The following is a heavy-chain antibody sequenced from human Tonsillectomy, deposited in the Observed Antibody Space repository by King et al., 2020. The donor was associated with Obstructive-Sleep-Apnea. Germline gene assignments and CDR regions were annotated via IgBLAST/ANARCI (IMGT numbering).Heavy chain of an antibody. CDR3: ARRGSGSYYYGMDV. Sequence: VQLQESGPGLVKPSQTLSLTCTVSGGSIRSGGYYWSWIRQPPGKGLEWIWYIYYSGSTYYNPSLKSRVTISVDTSKNHFSLKLSSVTAADTAVYYCARRGSGSYYYGMDVWGQGTTVTVSS. D-gene: IGHD3-10*01. J-gene: IGHJ6*02. V-gene: IGHV4-31*03. CDR2: IYYSGST. CDR1: GGSIRSGGYY.